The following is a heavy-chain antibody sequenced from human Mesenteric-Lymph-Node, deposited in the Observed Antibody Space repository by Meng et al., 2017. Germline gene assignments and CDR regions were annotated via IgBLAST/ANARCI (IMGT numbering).Heavy chain of an antibody. CDR2: IYYSGST. CDR1: GGSVSSGSYY. J-gene: IGHJ4*02. CDR3: ARLSWLQYSLDY. D-gene: IGHD5-24*01. Sequence: QGQLQGSGPGLGRPSETLSPTCTVSGGSVSSGSYYWSWIRQPPGKGLEWIGYIYYSGSTNYNPSLKSRVTISVDTSKNQFSLKLSSVTAADTAVYYCARLSWLQYSLDYWGQGTLVTVSS. V-gene: IGHV4-61*01.